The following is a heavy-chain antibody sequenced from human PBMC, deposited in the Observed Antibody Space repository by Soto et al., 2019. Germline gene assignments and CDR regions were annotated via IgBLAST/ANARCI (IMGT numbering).Heavy chain of an antibody. V-gene: IGHV3-30-3*01. J-gene: IGHJ5*02. CDR1: GFTFSSYA. Sequence: GGSLRLSCAASGFTFSSYAMHWVRQAPGKGLEWVAVISYDGSNKYYADSVKGRFTISRDNSKNTLYLQMNSLRAEDTAVYYCARDHYVDTAKRSGPWFDPWGQGTLVTVSS. CDR2: ISYDGSNK. CDR3: ARDHYVDTAKRSGPWFDP. D-gene: IGHD5-18*01.